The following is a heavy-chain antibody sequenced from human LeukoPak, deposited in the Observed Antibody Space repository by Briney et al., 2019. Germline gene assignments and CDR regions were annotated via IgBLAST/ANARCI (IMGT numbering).Heavy chain of an antibody. CDR2: IKHDGSEKQDGSEK. D-gene: IGHD3-10*01. V-gene: IGHV3-7*01. Sequence: GGSLRLSCAASGFSFSSYAMSWVRQAPGKGLEWVANIKHDGSEKQDGSEKNYVDSVKGRFTISRDNAKNSLYLQMNSLRAEDTAVYYCARSGRGVDSFYFYMDVWGKGTTVTVSS. CDR1: GFSFSSYA. J-gene: IGHJ6*03. CDR3: ARSGRGVDSFYFYMDV.